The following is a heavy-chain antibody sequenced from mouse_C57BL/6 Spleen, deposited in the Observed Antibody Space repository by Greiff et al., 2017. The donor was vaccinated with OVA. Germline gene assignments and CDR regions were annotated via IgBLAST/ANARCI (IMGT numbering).Heavy chain of an antibody. CDR2: ISDGGSYT. CDR3: ARGTPLGGYAMDY. Sequence: EVKLVESGGGLVKPGGSLKLSCAASGFTFSSYAMSWVRQTPEKRLEWVATISDGGSYTYYTDNVKGRFTISRDNAKNKPYMQMSHLTSEDTAMYYCARGTPLGGYAMDYWGQGTSVTVSS. V-gene: IGHV5-4*03. D-gene: IGHD4-1*01. CDR1: GFTFSSYA. J-gene: IGHJ4*01.